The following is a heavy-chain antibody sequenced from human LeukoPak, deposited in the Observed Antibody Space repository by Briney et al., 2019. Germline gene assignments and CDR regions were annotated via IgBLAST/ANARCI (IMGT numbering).Heavy chain of an antibody. Sequence: PGGTLRLSCAASGFTFSTYAMSWVRQAPGKGLEWVSGFSGSGGSTSYADSVKGRFTISRDNSKNTLYLLMNSLRAEDTAVYYCAKDRAYYSDSSGYYLVRAYDYWGQGTLVTVSS. CDR3: AKDRAYYSDSSGYYLVRAYDY. D-gene: IGHD3-22*01. CDR1: GFTFSTYA. CDR2: FSGSGGST. J-gene: IGHJ4*02. V-gene: IGHV3-23*01.